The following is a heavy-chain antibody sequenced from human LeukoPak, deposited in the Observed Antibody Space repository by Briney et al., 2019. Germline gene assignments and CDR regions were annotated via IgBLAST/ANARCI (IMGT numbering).Heavy chain of an antibody. CDR2: ISSSGSTI. J-gene: IGHJ3*02. CDR3: ARSLPYDAAGGAFDI. CDR1: GFTFSDYY. V-gene: IGHV3-11*01. D-gene: IGHD3-22*01. Sequence: GGSLRLSCAASGFTFSDYYMSWIRQAQGKGLEWDSYISSSGSTIYYADSVKGRFTISRDNAKNSLYLQMNSLRAEDTAVYYCARSLPYDAAGGAFDIWGQGTMVTVSS.